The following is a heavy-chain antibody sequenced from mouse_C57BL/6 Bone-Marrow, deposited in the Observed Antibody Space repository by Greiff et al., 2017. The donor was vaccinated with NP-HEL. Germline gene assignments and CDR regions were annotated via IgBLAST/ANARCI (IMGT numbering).Heavy chain of an antibody. J-gene: IGHJ3*01. D-gene: IGHD1-1*01. Sequence: VQLKESGPELVKPGASVKLSCKASGYTFTSYDINWVKQRPGQGLEWIGWIYPRDGSTKYNEKFKGKATLTVDTSSSTAYMELHSLTSEDSAVYFCARSTHYYGSSYWGQGTLVTVSA. CDR2: IYPRDGST. CDR3: ARSTHYYGSSY. CDR1: GYTFTSYD. V-gene: IGHV1-85*01.